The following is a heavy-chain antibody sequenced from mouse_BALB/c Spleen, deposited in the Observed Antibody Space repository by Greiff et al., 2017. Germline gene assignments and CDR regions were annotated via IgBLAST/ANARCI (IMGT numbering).Heavy chain of an antibody. CDR3: ARGGSSGYYAMDY. J-gene: IGHJ4*01. D-gene: IGHD3-1*01. CDR2: ISIYYDNT. V-gene: IGHV1-67*01. Sequence: QVQLQQSGPELVRPGESVKISCQGSGYTFTDYAMHWVKQSHAKSLEWIGVISIYYDNTNYNQKFKGKATMTVDKSSSTAYMELARLTSEDSAIYYCARGGSSGYYAMDYWGQGTSVTVSS. CDR1: GYTFTDYA.